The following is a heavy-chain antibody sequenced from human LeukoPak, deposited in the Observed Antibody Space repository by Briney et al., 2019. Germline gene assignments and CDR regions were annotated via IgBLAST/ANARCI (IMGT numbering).Heavy chain of an antibody. Sequence: PSETLSLTCTVSGGSISRYYWNWIGIRQPPGKGLEWIGYIFHSGSTNYNPSLKSRVTISVDTSKKEFSLNLSSVNAADTAVYYCARTDSSGYRTTFDYWGQGTLVTVSS. J-gene: IGHJ4*02. CDR1: GGSISRYY. CDR2: IFHSGST. D-gene: IGHD3-22*01. V-gene: IGHV4-59*01. CDR3: ARTDSSGYRTTFDY.